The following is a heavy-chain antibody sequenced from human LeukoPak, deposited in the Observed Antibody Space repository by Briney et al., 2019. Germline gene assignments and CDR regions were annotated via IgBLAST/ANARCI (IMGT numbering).Heavy chain of an antibody. Sequence: ASVKVSCKASGYTFTGYYMHWVRQAPGQGLEWMGWIYPNSGGTNYAKKFQGRVTMTRDTSISTAYMELSRLRSDDTAVYYCARARKLLWFRELGPNWFDPWGQGTLVTVSS. J-gene: IGHJ5*02. V-gene: IGHV1-2*02. D-gene: IGHD3-10*01. CDR2: IYPNSGGT. CDR3: ARARKLLWFRELGPNWFDP. CDR1: GYTFTGYY.